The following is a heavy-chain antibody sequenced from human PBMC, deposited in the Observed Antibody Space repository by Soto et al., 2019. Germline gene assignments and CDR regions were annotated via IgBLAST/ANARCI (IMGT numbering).Heavy chain of an antibody. CDR1: GDSITGSY. Sequence: QAQLRESGPGRVKPSETLSLTCTVSGDSITGSYWSWIRQPPGKTLEWIGYVYHSGTTTYNPSLKSRVSISVDTSKNQFSLRLTSVIAADTAVYYCARYMPYGAGSLAGCDYWGQGILVTVSS. J-gene: IGHJ4*02. CDR3: ARYMPYGAGSLAGCDY. CDR2: VYHSGTT. V-gene: IGHV4-59*01. D-gene: IGHD1-26*01.